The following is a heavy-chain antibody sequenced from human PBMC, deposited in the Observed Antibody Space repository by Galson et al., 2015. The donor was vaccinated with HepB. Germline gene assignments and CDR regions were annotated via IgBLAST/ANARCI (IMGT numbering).Heavy chain of an antibody. CDR3: AKDSRPSRWFGELSHDY. D-gene: IGHD3-10*01. V-gene: IGHV3-30*18. CDR1: GFTFSSYG. J-gene: IGHJ4*02. CDR2: ISYDGSNK. Sequence: SLRLSCAASGFTFSSYGMHWVRQAPGKGLEWVAVISYDGSNKYYADSVKGRFTISRDNSKNTLYLQMNSLRAEDTAVYYCAKDSRPSRWFGELSHDYWGQGTLVTVSS.